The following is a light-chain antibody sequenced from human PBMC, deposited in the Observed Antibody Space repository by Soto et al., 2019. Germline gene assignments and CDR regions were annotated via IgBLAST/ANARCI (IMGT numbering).Light chain of an antibody. V-gene: IGKV2-30*01. CDR3: MQGSCWPALT. Sequence: DVGRSRTPLTQPVTLGQPASISCRSSESLVYTDGNTYLNWFHQRPGQSPRRLIYKVSDRDSGVPDRISGSGSGTDFTLKFSWVEAEADGVEEWMQGSCWPALTFAPWLRLELK. CDR1: ESLVYTDGNTY. CDR2: KVS. J-gene: IGKJ5*01.